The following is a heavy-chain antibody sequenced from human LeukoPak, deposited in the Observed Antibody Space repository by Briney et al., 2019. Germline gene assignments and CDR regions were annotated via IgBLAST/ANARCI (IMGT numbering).Heavy chain of an antibody. Sequence: GRSLRLSCAASEFTFSSYGMHRVRQAPGKGLEWVAVISYDGSNKYYADSVKGRFTISRDNSKNTLYLQMNSLRAEDTAVYFCAKDRGSISWYLDYWGQGTLVTVSS. CDR3: AKDRGSISWYLDY. V-gene: IGHV3-30*18. J-gene: IGHJ4*02. D-gene: IGHD6-13*01. CDR2: ISYDGSNK. CDR1: EFTFSSYG.